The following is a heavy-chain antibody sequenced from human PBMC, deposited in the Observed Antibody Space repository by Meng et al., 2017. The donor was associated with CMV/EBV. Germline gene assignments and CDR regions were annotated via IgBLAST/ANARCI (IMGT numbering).Heavy chain of an antibody. V-gene: IGHV3-9*01. CDR2: ISWNSGSI. J-gene: IGHJ3*02. Sequence: GGSLRLSCAASGFTFDDYAMHWVRQAPGKGLEWVSGISWNSGSIGYADSVKGRFTISRDNAKNSLYLQMNSLRAEDTAVYYCARDRELDYDFWSGYGPGAFDIWGQGTMVTVSS. CDR3: ARDRELDYDFWSGYGPGAFDI. D-gene: IGHD3-3*01. CDR1: GFTFDDYA.